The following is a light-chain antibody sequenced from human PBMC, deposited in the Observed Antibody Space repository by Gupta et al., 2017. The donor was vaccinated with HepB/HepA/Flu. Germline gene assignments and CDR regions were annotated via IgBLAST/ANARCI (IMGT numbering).Light chain of an antibody. CDR1: SSDV. CDR3: SSFTSTSSLAV. CDR2: AVS. J-gene: IGLJ2*01. V-gene: IGLV2-14*01. Sequence: QSALTQPASVSGSPGQSITISCTGTSSDVSWYQQHPGKAPKLMIYAVSNRPARVSYHFSGSKSGDTASLTISGLQAEDEADYYCSSFTSTSSLAVFGGVTKVTVL.